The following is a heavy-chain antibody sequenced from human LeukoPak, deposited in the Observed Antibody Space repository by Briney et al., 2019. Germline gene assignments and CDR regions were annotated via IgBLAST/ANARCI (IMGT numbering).Heavy chain of an antibody. J-gene: IGHJ6*02. CDR1: GFTLSSYG. Sequence: SGGSLRLSCAASGFTLSSYGMHWVRQAPGKGLEWVAVIWYDGSNKYYADSVKGRFTISRDNSKNTLYLQMNSLRAEDTAVYYCASSHYDILTGLHSYGMDVWGQGTTVTVSS. CDR3: ASSHYDILTGLHSYGMDV. D-gene: IGHD3-9*01. CDR2: IWYDGSNK. V-gene: IGHV3-33*01.